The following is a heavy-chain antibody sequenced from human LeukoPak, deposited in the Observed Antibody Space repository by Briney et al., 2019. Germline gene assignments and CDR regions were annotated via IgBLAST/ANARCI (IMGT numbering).Heavy chain of an antibody. CDR1: GFTFSSYA. CDR3: AKDRPVPAPQHDYYYYGMDV. Sequence: PGGSLRLSCAASGFTFSSYAMSWVRQAPGKGLEWVSAISGSGGSTYYADSVKGRFTISRDNSKNTLYLQMNSLRAEDTAVYYCAKDRPVPAPQHDYYYYGMDVWGQGTTVTVSS. CDR2: ISGSGGST. J-gene: IGHJ6*02. V-gene: IGHV3-23*01. D-gene: IGHD2-2*01.